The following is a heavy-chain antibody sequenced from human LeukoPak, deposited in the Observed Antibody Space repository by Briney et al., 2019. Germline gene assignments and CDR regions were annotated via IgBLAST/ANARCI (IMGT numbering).Heavy chain of an antibody. Sequence: QPGGSLRLSCAASGFTFSSYEMNWVRQAPGKGLEWVSYISSSGSTIYYADSVKGRFTISRDNAKNSLYLQMNSLRAEDTAVYYCAKVSQTFCGNFAFDIWGQGTMVTVSS. D-gene: IGHD4-23*01. CDR2: ISSSGSTI. CDR3: AKVSQTFCGNFAFDI. J-gene: IGHJ3*02. V-gene: IGHV3-48*03. CDR1: GFTFSSYE.